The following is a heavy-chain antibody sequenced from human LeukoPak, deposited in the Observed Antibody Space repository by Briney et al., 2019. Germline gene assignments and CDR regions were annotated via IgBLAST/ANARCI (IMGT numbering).Heavy chain of an antibody. CDR2: INHSGST. CDR1: GGSFSGYY. V-gene: IGHV4-34*01. D-gene: IGHD6-19*01. CDR3: ARGFISSGWYYYYYMDV. J-gene: IGHJ6*03. Sequence: PSETLSLTCAVYGGSFSGYYWSWIRQPPGKGLEWIGEINHSGSTNYNPSLKSRVTISVDTSKNQFSLKLSSATAADTAVYYCARGFISSGWYYYYYMDVWGKGTTVTVSS.